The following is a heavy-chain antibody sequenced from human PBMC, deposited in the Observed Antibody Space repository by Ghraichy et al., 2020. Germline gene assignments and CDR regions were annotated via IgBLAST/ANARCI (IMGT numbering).Heavy chain of an antibody. J-gene: IGHJ4*02. CDR2: IYYSGST. D-gene: IGHD2-15*01. CDR1: GGSVTRGSYY. V-gene: IGHV4-61*01. Sequence: GSLSLTCTVSGGSVTRGSYYWNWIRQPPGKGLEWIGYIYYSGSTNYNPSLKGRVTISRDTSKNQFSLKLRSVTAADTAVYFCANSWDAFDYWGQGRQVTVSS. CDR3: ANSWDAFDY.